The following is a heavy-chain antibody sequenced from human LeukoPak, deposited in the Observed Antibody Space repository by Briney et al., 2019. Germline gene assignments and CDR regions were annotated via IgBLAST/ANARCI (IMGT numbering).Heavy chain of an antibody. J-gene: IGHJ4*02. D-gene: IGHD2-21*01. CDR2: IYHSGST. Sequence: SETLSLTCTVSGDSISAFYWSWIRQPPGKGLEWIGSIYHSGSTCYNPSLKSRVTISVDTSKNQFSLKLSSVTAADTAVYYCARLGCGGDCTTDYWGQGTLVTVSS. V-gene: IGHV4-38-2*02. CDR1: GDSISAFY. CDR3: ARLGCGGDCTTDY.